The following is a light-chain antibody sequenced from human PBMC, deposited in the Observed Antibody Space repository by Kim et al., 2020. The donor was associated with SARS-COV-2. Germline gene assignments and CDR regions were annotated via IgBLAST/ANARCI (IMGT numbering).Light chain of an antibody. V-gene: IGKV1-9*01. CDR3: QQLNSYPPWS. CDR1: QGISSY. Sequence: SVGDRVTITCPASQGISSYLAWYQQKPGKAPKLLIYAASTLQSGVPSRFSGSGSGTEFTLTISSLQPEDFATYYCQQLNSYPPWSFGQGTKVDIK. CDR2: AAS. J-gene: IGKJ1*01.